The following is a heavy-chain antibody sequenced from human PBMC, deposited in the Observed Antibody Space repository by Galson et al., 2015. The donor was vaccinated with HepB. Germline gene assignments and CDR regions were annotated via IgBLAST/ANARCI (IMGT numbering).Heavy chain of an antibody. J-gene: IGHJ4*02. CDR2: ISYDGSNK. CDR3: ARVRGRWLQPYFDY. Sequence: SLRLSCAASGFTFSSYAMHWVRQAPGKGLEWVAVISYDGSNKYYADSVKGRFTISRDNSKNTLYLQMNSLRAEDTAVYYCARVRGRWLQPYFDYWGQGTLVTASS. V-gene: IGHV3-30*04. D-gene: IGHD5-24*01. CDR1: GFTFSSYA.